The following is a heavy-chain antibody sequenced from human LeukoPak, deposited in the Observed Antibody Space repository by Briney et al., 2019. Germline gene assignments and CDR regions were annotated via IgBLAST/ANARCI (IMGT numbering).Heavy chain of an antibody. V-gene: IGHV1-46*01. D-gene: IGHD3-3*01. J-gene: IGHJ5*02. CDR1: GYTFTSYY. Sequence: GASVKVSCKASGYTFTSYYMHWVRQAPGQGLEWMGIINPSGGSTSYAQKFQGRVTMTRDTSTSTVYMELSSLRSEDTAVYYCARESTTIFGVVIIRGWFDPWGQGTLVTVSS. CDR2: INPSGGST. CDR3: ARESTTIFGVVIIRGWFDP.